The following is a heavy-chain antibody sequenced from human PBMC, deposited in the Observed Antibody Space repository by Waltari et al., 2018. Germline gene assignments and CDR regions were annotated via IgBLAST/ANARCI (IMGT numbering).Heavy chain of an antibody. V-gene: IGHV1-8*03. D-gene: IGHD2-2*01. CDR1: GYTFTSYD. Sequence: QVQLVQSGAEVKKPGASVKGSCKASGYTFTSYDINWVGQATGQGLEWMGWMNPNSGNTGYAQKFQGRVTITRNTSISTAYMELSSLRSEDTAVYYCARGRGCSSPRRCVSGAHYWGQGTLVTVSS. J-gene: IGHJ4*02. CDR2: MNPNSGNT. CDR3: ARGRGCSSPRRCVSGAHY.